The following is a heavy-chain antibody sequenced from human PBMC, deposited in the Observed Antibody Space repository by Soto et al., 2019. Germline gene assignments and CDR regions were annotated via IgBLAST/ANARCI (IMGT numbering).Heavy chain of an antibody. J-gene: IGHJ4*02. CDR3: GRGRSGQIVVFY. CDR2: IGPESGAT. V-gene: IGHV1-2*02. Sequence: ASVKVPCKASGYTFTGHYIHWVRQAPEQGPEWMGEIGPESGATRYAQKFQGRVTMTMDMSITTVYMELSNLSPDDTAAYYCGRGRSGQIVVFYWGQGTPVTVSS. CDR1: GYTFTGHY. D-gene: IGHD5-12*01.